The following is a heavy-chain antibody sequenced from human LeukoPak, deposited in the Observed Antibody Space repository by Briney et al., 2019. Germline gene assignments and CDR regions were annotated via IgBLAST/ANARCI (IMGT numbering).Heavy chain of an antibody. D-gene: IGHD2-2*02. CDR1: GFTFSSYS. CDR3: AKGSTLGYCSSTSCYTGPLGYYYYGMDV. J-gene: IGHJ6*02. CDR2: ISSSSSTI. V-gene: IGHV3-48*01. Sequence: PGGSLRLSCAASGFTFSSYSMNWVRQAPGKGLEWVSYISSSSSTIYYADSVKGRFTISRDNSKNTLYLQMNSLRAEDTAVYYCAKGSTLGYCSSTSCYTGPLGYYYYGMDVWGQGTTVTVSS.